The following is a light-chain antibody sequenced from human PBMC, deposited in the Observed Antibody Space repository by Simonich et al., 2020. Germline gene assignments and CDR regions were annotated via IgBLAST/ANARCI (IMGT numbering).Light chain of an antibody. J-gene: IGLJ2*01. CDR3: QVWDSSSDHVV. V-gene: IGLV3-21*02. CDR1: NIGSKR. CDR2: DDS. Sequence: SYVLTQPPSVSVATGQTARITCGRNNIGSKRGHWYQQKPRKAPVLVVYDDSDRPSWTPERFSVSNSGNTATLTISRVEAGDEADYYCQVWDSSSDHVVFGGGTKLTVL.